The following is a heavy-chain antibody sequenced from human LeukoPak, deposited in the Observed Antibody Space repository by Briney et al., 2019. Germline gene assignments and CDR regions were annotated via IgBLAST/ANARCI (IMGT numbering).Heavy chain of an antibody. V-gene: IGHV3-23*01. CDR2: ISDSGGNT. D-gene: IGHD1-26*01. Sequence: PGGSLRLSCAASGFTFSSYAMNWVRQAPGKGLEWVSVISDSGGNTYYADSVKGRFTIPRDNSKNTLYLQMNSLRAEDTAVYYCATSKYSGSYWGQGTLVTVSS. J-gene: IGHJ4*02. CDR1: GFTFSSYA. CDR3: ATSKYSGSY.